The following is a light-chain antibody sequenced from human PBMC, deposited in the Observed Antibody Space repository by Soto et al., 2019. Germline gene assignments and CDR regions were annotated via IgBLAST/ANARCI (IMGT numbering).Light chain of an antibody. CDR1: QSINKW. J-gene: IGKJ1*01. CDR3: QHYNNYPWT. V-gene: IGKV1-5*03. Sequence: DIQMTQSPSTLSASPGDRVTITCRASQSINKWLAWYQQRPGEAPKLLIYKASHLQSGVPSRFSGSGSGTEFSLTISSLQPADFATYYCQHYNNYPWTFGQGTKVEIK. CDR2: KAS.